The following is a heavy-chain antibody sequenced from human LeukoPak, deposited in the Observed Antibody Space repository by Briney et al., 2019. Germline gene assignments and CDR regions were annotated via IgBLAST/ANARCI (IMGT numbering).Heavy chain of an antibody. D-gene: IGHD4-17*01. Sequence: PGGSLRLSCAASGFTLSNYEINWVRQAPGKGLEWISYISVTGLTISYSDSVKGRFTISRDNAKNSLYLQMNSLRAEDTALYYCAISRTVYFDYWGQGALVTVSS. CDR3: AISRTVYFDY. CDR2: ISVTGLTI. CDR1: GFTLSNYE. V-gene: IGHV3-48*03. J-gene: IGHJ4*02.